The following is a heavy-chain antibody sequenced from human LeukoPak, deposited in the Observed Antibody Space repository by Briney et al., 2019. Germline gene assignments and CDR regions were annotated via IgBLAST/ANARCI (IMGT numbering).Heavy chain of an antibody. V-gene: IGHV4-39*07. Sequence: PSETLSLTCTVSGGSISSSSYYWGWIRQPPGKGLEWIGSIYYSGSTYYNPPLKSRVTISVDTSKNQFSLKLSSVTAADTAVYYCARDTEYSSGWYYFDYWGQGTLVTVSS. CDR2: IYYSGST. J-gene: IGHJ4*02. CDR3: ARDTEYSSGWYYFDY. D-gene: IGHD6-19*01. CDR1: GGSISSSSYY.